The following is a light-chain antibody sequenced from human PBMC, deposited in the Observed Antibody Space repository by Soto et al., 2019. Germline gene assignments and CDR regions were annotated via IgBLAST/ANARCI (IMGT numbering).Light chain of an antibody. J-gene: IGKJ5*01. CDR2: ATF. V-gene: IGKV3-11*01. Sequence: EIVLTQSPCTLSLSPGDRVTLSCRASQTINTRDLAWYQQKPGQAPRLLIYATFNRATGIPARFSGSGSGTDFTLTISSLEPEDFAVYYCQQRSNWPPEITFGQGTRLEIK. CDR3: QQRSNWPPEIT. CDR1: QTINTRD.